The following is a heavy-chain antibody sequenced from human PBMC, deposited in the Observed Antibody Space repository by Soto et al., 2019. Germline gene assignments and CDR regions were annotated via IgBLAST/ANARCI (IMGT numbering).Heavy chain of an antibody. V-gene: IGHV3-30-3*01. CDR3: ASEIAVAGITYYYYGMDV. CDR2: ISYDGSNK. J-gene: IGHJ6*02. D-gene: IGHD6-19*01. CDR1: GFTFSSYA. Sequence: GGSLRLSCAASGFTFSSYAMHWVRQAPGKGLEWVAVISYDGSNKYYADSVKGRFTISRDNSKNTLYLQMNSLRAEDTAVYHCASEIAVAGITYYYYGMDVWGQGTTVTVSS.